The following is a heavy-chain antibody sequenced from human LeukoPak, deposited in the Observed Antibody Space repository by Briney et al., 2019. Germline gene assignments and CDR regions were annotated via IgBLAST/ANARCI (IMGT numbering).Heavy chain of an antibody. CDR2: IIPIFGTA. D-gene: IGHD1-20*01. CDR3: ARDFGITGTTRNWFDP. CDR1: GYTFTSYA. V-gene: IGHV1-69*13. J-gene: IGHJ5*02. Sequence: SVKVSCKASGYTFTSYAMNWVRQAPGQGLEWMGGIIPIFGTANYAQKFQGRVTITADESTSTAYMELSSLRSEDTAVYYCARDFGITGTTRNWFDPWGQGTLVTVSS.